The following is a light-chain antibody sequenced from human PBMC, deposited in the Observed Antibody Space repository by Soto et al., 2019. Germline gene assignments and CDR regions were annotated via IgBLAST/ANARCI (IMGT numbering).Light chain of an antibody. CDR2: AAS. Sequence: AIRMTQSPSSFSASTGDRVTITCRASQGSSSYLAWYQQKPGKAPKLLISAASTLQSGVPSRFSGSGSGTDFTLTISCLQSEDFATYFCQQYYSYPRTFGQGTKVEIK. CDR3: QQYYSYPRT. J-gene: IGKJ1*01. CDR1: QGSSSY. V-gene: IGKV1-8*01.